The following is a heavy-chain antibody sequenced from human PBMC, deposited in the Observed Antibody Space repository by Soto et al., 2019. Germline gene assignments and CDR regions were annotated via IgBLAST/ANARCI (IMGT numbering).Heavy chain of an antibody. Sequence: GASLKISCEASGYSVTDYWIDWVRQLPEKGLEWMGIFYPGDSETKYSPSFQGQVTLSADKSINTAYLQWSSLQASDTAIYFFARRPAGNSLAPFDYWGQGIVVKVSS. CDR2: FYPGDSET. V-gene: IGHV5-51*01. D-gene: IGHD1-1*01. CDR3: ARRPAGNSLAPFDY. J-gene: IGHJ4*02. CDR1: GYSVTDYW.